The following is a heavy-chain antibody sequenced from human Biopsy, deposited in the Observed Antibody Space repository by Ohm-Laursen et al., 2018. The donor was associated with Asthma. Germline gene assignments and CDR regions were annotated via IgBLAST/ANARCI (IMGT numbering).Heavy chain of an antibody. D-gene: IGHD3-9*01. CDR2: VNTGNGDT. Sequence: ASVKVSRKASGYNFISFAIHWVRQAPGQRLEWMGWVNTGNGDTKYSQKFQGRVTITRDTSASTAYMELSSLRSEDTAVYYCARTYFDFLTGQVNDAFAMWGQGTMVTVSS. J-gene: IGHJ3*02. V-gene: IGHV1-3*04. CDR1: GYNFISFA. CDR3: ARTYFDFLTGQVNDAFAM.